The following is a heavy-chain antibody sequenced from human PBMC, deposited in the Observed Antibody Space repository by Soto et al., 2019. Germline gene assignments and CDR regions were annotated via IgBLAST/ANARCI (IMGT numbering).Heavy chain of an antibody. CDR3: ARVGRGYDFSFDY. Sequence: LRLSCAASGFTFNSYAMHWVRQAPGKGLEWVAVISYDGSNKYYADSVKGRFTISRDNSKNTLYLQMNSLRAEDTAVYYCARVGRGYDFSFDYWGQGTLVTVSS. CDR2: ISYDGSNK. CDR1: GFTFNSYA. D-gene: IGHD5-12*01. V-gene: IGHV3-30-3*01. J-gene: IGHJ4*02.